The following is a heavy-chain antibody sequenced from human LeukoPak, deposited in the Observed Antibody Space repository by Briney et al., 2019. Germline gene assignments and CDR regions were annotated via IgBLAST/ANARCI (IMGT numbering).Heavy chain of an antibody. CDR2: IYYTGKT. CDR1: GDSVSNGNYY. D-gene: IGHD3-10*01. Sequence: PSETLSLTCTVSGDSVSNGNYYWSWLRQPPGKALERIGYIYYTGKTCYNPSLEGRVTILVDTSRNHFSVKLSSVTAADTAVYYCARSQNYYGSGDYWSQGTLVTVSS. J-gene: IGHJ4*02. CDR3: ARSQNYYGSGDY. V-gene: IGHV4-61*03.